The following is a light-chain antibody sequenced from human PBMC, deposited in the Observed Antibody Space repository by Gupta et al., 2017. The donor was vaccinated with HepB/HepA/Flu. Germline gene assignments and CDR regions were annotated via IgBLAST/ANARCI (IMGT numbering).Light chain of an antibody. CDR2: KAS. V-gene: IGKV1-5*03. CDR1: QSISSW. Sequence: DIQMTQSPSTLSASVGDRVTITCRASQSISSWLAWYQQKQGKAPKVLIYKASNLESGVPSRFSGSGSGTEVTLTISSLQPDDFATYYCQQYDSYSPWTFGQGTKVEIK. J-gene: IGKJ1*01. CDR3: QQYDSYSPWT.